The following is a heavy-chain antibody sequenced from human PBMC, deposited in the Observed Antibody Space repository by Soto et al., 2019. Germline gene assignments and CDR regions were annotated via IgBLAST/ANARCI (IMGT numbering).Heavy chain of an antibody. CDR1: GFTFSNAW. CDR3: TTRDLPYYYDSSDKDAFDI. Sequence: EVQLVESGGGLVKPGGSLRLSCAASGFTFSNAWMSWVRQAPGKGLEWVGRIKSKTDGGTTDFAAPVKGRFTISRDDSKNTLYLQMNSLKTEDTAVYYCTTRDLPYYYDSSDKDAFDIWGQGTMVTFSS. J-gene: IGHJ3*02. CDR2: IKSKTDGGTT. D-gene: IGHD3-22*01. V-gene: IGHV3-15*01.